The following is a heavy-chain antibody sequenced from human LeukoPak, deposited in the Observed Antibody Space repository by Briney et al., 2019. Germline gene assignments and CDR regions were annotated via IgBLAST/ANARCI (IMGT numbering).Heavy chain of an antibody. D-gene: IGHD3-22*01. Sequence: GGSLRLSCAASGFTFSSYAMSWVRQAPGKGLEGVSAISGSGGSTYYADSVKGRFTISRDNSKNTLYLQMNSLRAEDTAVYYCAKDRVNYYDSSGYENFDYWGQGTLVTVSS. J-gene: IGHJ4*02. CDR3: AKDRVNYYDSSGYENFDY. V-gene: IGHV3-23*01. CDR2: ISGSGGST. CDR1: GFTFSSYA.